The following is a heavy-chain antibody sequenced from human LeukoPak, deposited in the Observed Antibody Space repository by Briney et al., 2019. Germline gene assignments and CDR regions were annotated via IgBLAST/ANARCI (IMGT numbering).Heavy chain of an antibody. CDR1: GFTFSSYG. J-gene: IGHJ4*02. CDR3: ARDLHVTKMYCSGGSCYHRFDY. CDR2: IWYDGSNR. Sequence: GGSLRLSCAASGFTFSSYGMHWVRQAPGKGLEWVAVIWYDGSNRYYADSVKGRFTISRDNSKNTLYLQMNSLRAEDTAVYYCARDLHVTKMYCSGGSCYHRFDYWGQGTLVTVSS. D-gene: IGHD2-15*01. V-gene: IGHV3-33*01.